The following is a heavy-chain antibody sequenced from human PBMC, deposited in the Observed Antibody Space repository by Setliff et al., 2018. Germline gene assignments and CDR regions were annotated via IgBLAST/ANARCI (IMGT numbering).Heavy chain of an antibody. CDR1: GGSISSYY. V-gene: IGHV4-4*07. CDR2: IYTSGST. D-gene: IGHD4-4*01. J-gene: IGHJ6*03. Sequence: SETLSLTCTVSGGSISSYYWSWIRQPAGKGLERIGRIYTSGSTNYNPSLKSRVTMSVDTSKNQFSLKLSSVTAADTAVYYCARVSTVTTWPYYYYMDVWGKGTTVTVSS. CDR3: ARVSTVTTWPYYYYMDV.